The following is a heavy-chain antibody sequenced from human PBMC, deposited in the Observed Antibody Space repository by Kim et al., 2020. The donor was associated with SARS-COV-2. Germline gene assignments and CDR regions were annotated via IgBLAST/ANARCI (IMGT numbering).Heavy chain of an antibody. D-gene: IGHD3-10*01. Sequence: GGSLRLSCAASGFTFSTWMHWVRQAPGKGLEWVATIKQDGSDKYYVDSVRGRFSISRDNAENSLYLQMNSLRAEDTAVYSCVKGAGWFLDFCGQGTLVTV. CDR1: GFTFSTW. V-gene: IGHV3-7*01. CDR2: IKQDGSDK. J-gene: IGHJ4*02. CDR3: VKGAGWFLDF.